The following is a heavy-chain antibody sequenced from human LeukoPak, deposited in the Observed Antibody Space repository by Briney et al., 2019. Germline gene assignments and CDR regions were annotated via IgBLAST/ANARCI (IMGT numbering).Heavy chain of an antibody. CDR2: ISYDGSNK. V-gene: IGHV3-30*04. CDR3: ASLVGSRQPDAFDI. J-gene: IGHJ3*02. Sequence: GGSLRLSCAASGFTFSSYAMHWVRQAPGKGLEWVAVISYDGSNKYYADSVKGRFTISRDNSKNTLYLQMNSLRAEDTAVYYCASLVGSRQPDAFDIWAKGQWSPSLQ. CDR1: GFTFSSYA. D-gene: IGHD1-26*01.